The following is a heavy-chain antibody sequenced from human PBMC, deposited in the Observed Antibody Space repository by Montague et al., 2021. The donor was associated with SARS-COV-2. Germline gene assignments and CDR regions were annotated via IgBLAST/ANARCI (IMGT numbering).Heavy chain of an antibody. Sequence: SLRLSCAAYGFTFSKYSMNWVRQAPGKGLEWVSSISTSSLYIYCXASXKGRFTISRANAKNSLFLQMDSLRAEDTAVYYCARALSASYSVGGDSFDIWGQGTMVTVSS. CDR2: ISTSSLYI. J-gene: IGHJ3*02. D-gene: IGHD5/OR15-5a*01. CDR3: ARALSASYSVGGDSFDI. CDR1: GFTFSKYS. V-gene: IGHV3-21*01.